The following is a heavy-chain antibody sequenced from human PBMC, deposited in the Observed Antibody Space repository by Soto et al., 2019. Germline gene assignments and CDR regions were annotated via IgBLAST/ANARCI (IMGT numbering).Heavy chain of an antibody. CDR3: ARAGGLGAVAVDY. V-gene: IGHV4-30-2*01. CDR1: GGSISSGGYS. Sequence: QLQLQESGSGLVKPSQTLSLTCAVSGGSISSGGYSWSWIRQPPGKGLEWIGYIYHSGSTYYNPSITSRVTISGDRSKNPFSLKLSSVTAADTAVYYCARAGGLGAVAVDYWGQGTLVTVSS. CDR2: IYHSGST. D-gene: IGHD6-19*01. J-gene: IGHJ4*02.